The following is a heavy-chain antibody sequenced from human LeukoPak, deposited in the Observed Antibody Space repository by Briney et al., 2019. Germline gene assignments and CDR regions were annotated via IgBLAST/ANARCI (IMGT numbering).Heavy chain of an antibody. V-gene: IGHV3-30-3*01. Sequence: GGSLRLSCAASGFTFSSHTMNWVRQAPGKGLEWVAVISYDGSNKYYADSVKGRFTISRDNSKNTLYLQMNSLRAEDTAVYYCARERRAIVATTNWFDPWGQGTLVTVSS. CDR1: GFTFSSHT. CDR2: ISYDGSNK. CDR3: ARERRAIVATTNWFDP. D-gene: IGHD5-12*01. J-gene: IGHJ5*02.